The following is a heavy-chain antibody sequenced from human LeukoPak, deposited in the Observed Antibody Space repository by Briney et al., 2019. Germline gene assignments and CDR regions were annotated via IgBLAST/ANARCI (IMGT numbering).Heavy chain of an antibody. D-gene: IGHD3-22*01. CDR3: ASPSYDSSGYPYY. CDR1: GYSFTSYW. CDR2: IYPGDSDT. J-gene: IGHJ4*02. V-gene: IGHV5-51*01. Sequence: GESLKISCKGSGYSFTSYWIGWVRQMPGKGLEWMGIIYPGDSDTRYSPSFQGQVTIAADKSISTAYLQWSSLKASDTAMYYCASPSYDSSGYPYYWGQGTLVTVSS.